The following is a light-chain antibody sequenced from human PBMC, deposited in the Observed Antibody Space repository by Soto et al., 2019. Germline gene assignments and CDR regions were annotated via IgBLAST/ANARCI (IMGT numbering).Light chain of an antibody. CDR1: NNDVADYNF. J-gene: IGLJ3*02. CDR2: EVY. V-gene: IGLV2-14*01. Sequence: QSALTQPASVSGSPGQSITISCTGTNNDVADYNFVSWYQHHPGKAPKLMIYEVYNRPSGVSNRFSGSKSGNTASLTISGLQAEDEGDYYCSSYTGSTTLVFGGGTQLTV. CDR3: SSYTGSTTLV.